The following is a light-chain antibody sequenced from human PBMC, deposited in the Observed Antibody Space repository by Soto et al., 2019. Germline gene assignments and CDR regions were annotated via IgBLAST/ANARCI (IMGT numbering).Light chain of an antibody. CDR3: GTWDSSLSAGV. V-gene: IGLV1-51*02. CDR1: SSNIWDNY. Sequence: QSVLTQPPSVSAAPGQKVTISCSGSSSNIWDNYVSWYQQLPGTAPKLLIYENTKRPSEIPDRFSGPKSGTSATLDIAGLQTGDEADYYCGTWDSSLSAGVFGGGTKLTVL. J-gene: IGLJ3*02. CDR2: ENT.